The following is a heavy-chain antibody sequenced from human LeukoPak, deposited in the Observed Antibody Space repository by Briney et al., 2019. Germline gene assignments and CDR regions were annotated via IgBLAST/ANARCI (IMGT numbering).Heavy chain of an antibody. V-gene: IGHV3-66*01. J-gene: IGHJ5*02. D-gene: IGHD1-1*01. CDR1: GFTVSSNY. Sequence: QPGGSLRLSCAASGFTVSSNYMSWVRQAPGKGLEWVSVIYSGGSTYYADSVKGRFTISRDNSKNTLCLQMNSLRAEDTAVYYCATTTKSGWFDPWGQGTLVTVSS. CDR3: ATTTKSGWFDP. CDR2: IYSGGST.